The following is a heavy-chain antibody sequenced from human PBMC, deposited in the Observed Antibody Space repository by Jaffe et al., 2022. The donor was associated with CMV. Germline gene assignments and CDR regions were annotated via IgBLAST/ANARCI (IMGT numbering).Heavy chain of an antibody. CDR1: GGSISSSSYY. Sequence: QLQLQESGPGLVKPSETLSLTCTVSGGSISSSSYYWGWIRQPPGKGLEWIGSIYYSGSTYYNPSLKSRVTISVDTSKNQFSLKLSSVTAADTAVYYCANYFYYYDSSGFHDAFDIWGQGTMVTVSS. V-gene: IGHV4-39*01. CDR2: IYYSGST. D-gene: IGHD3-22*01. J-gene: IGHJ3*02. CDR3: ANYFYYYDSSGFHDAFDI.